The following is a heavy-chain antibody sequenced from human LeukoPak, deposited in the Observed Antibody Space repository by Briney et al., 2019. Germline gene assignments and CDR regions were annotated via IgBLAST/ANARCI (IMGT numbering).Heavy chain of an antibody. J-gene: IGHJ4*02. D-gene: IGHD3-3*01. CDR2: ISGSGGST. Sequence: PGGFLRLSCAASGFTFSSYAMSWVRQAPGKGLEWVSAISGSGGSTYYADSVKGRFTISRDNSKNTLYLQMNSLRAEDTAVYYCARVGYYDFWSGYYWGQGTLVTVSS. CDR1: GFTFSSYA. CDR3: ARVGYYDFWSGYY. V-gene: IGHV3-23*01.